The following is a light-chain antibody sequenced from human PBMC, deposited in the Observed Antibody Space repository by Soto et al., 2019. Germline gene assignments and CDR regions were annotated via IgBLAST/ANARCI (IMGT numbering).Light chain of an antibody. CDR3: CSYAGSTTPVV. CDR1: STDVGSYSL. J-gene: IGLJ2*01. CDR2: EVS. Sequence: QSALTQPASVSGSPGQSITISCTGTSTDVGSYSLVSWYQQHPRKAPKLMIYEVSKRPSGVSNRFSGSKSGNTASLTISGLQAEDEAEYYCCSYAGSTTPVVFGGGTKVTVL. V-gene: IGLV2-23*02.